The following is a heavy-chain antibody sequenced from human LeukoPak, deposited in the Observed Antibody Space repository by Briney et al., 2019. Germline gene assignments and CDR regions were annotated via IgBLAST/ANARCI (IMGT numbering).Heavy chain of an antibody. V-gene: IGHV3-74*01. CDR1: GFTISGFW. CDR2: MNSAGTTI. CDR3: IREVQVRASASLGL. D-gene: IGHD1-1*01. Sequence: GGSLRLSCAASGFTISGFWMHWVRQVPGEGLVWVARMNSAGTTINYADSVKGRFTISRDNVRNSLHLQMNNLSLEDTAVYFCIREVQVRASASLGLWGRGTLVTVS. J-gene: IGHJ4*01.